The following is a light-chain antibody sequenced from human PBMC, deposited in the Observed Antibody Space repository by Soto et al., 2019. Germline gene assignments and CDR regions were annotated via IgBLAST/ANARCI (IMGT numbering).Light chain of an antibody. CDR1: QSVGSSY. V-gene: IGKV3D-20*01. J-gene: IGKJ4*01. CDR2: DAS. CDR3: QPYNNWPLT. Sequence: IVLTQSPGTLSLTPGERATLSCGASQSVGSSYLAWYQQKPGLAPRLLIYDASIRATGVPTRFSGSRSGAEFTLTINSLQSEDFAVYYCQPYNNWPLTFGGGTEVDIK.